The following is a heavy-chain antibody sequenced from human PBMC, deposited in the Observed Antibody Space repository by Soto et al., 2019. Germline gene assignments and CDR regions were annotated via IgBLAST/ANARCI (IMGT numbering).Heavy chain of an antibody. CDR3: ARGLITGSHYSGGWYYFDS. Sequence: QVPLQQSGAGLLKPSETLSLTCAVYGESFSAYIWTWIRQTPGKGLQWIGQINHSGSASYNPSLKSRVTISVHTSNSQFSLELSSVTAADTAVYYCARGLITGSHYSGGWYYFDSWGQGTQVTVSS. CDR1: GESFSAYI. CDR2: INHSGSA. D-gene: IGHD6-19*01. V-gene: IGHV4-34*01. J-gene: IGHJ4*02.